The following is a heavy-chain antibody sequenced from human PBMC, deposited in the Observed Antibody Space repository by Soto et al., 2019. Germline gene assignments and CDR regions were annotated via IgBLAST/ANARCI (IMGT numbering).Heavy chain of an antibody. D-gene: IGHD4-17*01. CDR1: GGSISSSSYY. Sequence: SETLSLTCTVSGGSISSSSYYWGWIRQPPGKGLEWIGSIYYSGSTYYNPSLKSRVTISVDTSKNQFSLKLSSVTAADTAVYYCVRLGERWGYGDYLGAFDIWGQGTMVTVSS. CDR3: VRLGERWGYGDYLGAFDI. CDR2: IYYSGST. V-gene: IGHV4-39*01. J-gene: IGHJ3*02.